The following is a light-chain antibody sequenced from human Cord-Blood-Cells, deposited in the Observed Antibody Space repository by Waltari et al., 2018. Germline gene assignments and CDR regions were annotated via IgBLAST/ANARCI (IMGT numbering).Light chain of an antibody. CDR1: QSVSSN. V-gene: IGKV3-15*01. CDR2: GAS. Sequence: EIVMTQSPAPLSVAPGEIATPSCRASQSVSSNLAWYQQKPGQAPRLLIYGASTRATGIPARFSGSGSGTEFTLTISSLQSEDFAVYYCQQYNNWPPWTFGQGTKVEIK. CDR3: QQYNNWPPWT. J-gene: IGKJ1*01.